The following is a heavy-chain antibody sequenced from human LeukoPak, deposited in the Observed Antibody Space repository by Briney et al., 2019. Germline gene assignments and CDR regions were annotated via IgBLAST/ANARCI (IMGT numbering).Heavy chain of an antibody. CDR1: GFTFSSYA. J-gene: IGHJ4*02. CDR2: ISYDGSNK. Sequence: GGSLRLSCAASGFTFSSYAMHWVRQAPGKGLEWVAVISYDGSNKYYADSVKGRFTISRDNSKNTLYLQMNSLRAEDTAVYYCARAPRIVGATTGYYFDYWGQGTLVTVSS. D-gene: IGHD1-26*01. CDR3: ARAPRIVGATTGYYFDY. V-gene: IGHV3-30-3*01.